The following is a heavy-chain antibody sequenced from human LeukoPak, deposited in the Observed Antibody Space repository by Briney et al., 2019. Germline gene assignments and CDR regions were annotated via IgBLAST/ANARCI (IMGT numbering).Heavy chain of an antibody. CDR1: GFTFSSYA. V-gene: IGHV3-30-3*01. D-gene: IGHD4-23*01. Sequence: GGSLRLSCAASGFTFSSYAMHWVRQAPGKGLEWVAVISYDGSNKYYADSVKGRFTISRDNAKNSLYLQMNSLRAEDTALYYCASLYVVTTVVNWGQGNLVTVSS. CDR2: ISYDGSNK. J-gene: IGHJ4*02. CDR3: ASLYVVTTVVN.